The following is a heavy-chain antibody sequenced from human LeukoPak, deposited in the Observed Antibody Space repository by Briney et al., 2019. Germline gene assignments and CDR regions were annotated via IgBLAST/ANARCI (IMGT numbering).Heavy chain of an antibody. J-gene: IGHJ4*02. CDR2: IYDSGNI. CDR1: SASISSDNW. D-gene: IGHD5-12*01. V-gene: IGHV4-4*02. Sequence: SGTLSLTCAVSSASISSDNWWSWVRQPPGKGLEWIGEIYDSGNINYNPSLKSRVPISVDTSKNQFSLKLSSVTAADTAVYYCARQGAYSGYQAFDYWGQGTLVSVSS. CDR3: ARQGAYSGYQAFDY.